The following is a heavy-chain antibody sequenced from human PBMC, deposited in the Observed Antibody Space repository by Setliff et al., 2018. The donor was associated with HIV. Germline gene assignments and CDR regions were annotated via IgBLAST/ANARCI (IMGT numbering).Heavy chain of an antibody. D-gene: IGHD5-12*01. CDR2: INSDGSST. J-gene: IGHJ3*02. CDR3: AKGRGDGYNWDAFDI. Sequence: GGSLRLSCAASGFTFSSHWMSWVRQAPGEGLVWVSRINSDGSSTSYAGSVKGRFTISRDNSKNKLYLQMNSLRAEDTAVYYCAKGRGDGYNWDAFDIWGQGTMVTVSS. CDR1: GFTFSSHW. V-gene: IGHV3-74*01.